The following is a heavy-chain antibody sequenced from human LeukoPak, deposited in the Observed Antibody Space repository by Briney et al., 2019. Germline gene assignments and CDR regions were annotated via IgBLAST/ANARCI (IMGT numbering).Heavy chain of an antibody. CDR2: ISASGQTI. V-gene: IGHV3-48*01. D-gene: IGHD3-10*01. CDR3: ARAGGYYGSGSYSNYMDV. Sequence: GSLRLSCAASGFSFSTYEFHWVRHAPGKGLEWVSYISASGQTIYYADSVKGRFTISRDNAKNSLYLQMNSLRAEDTAVYYCARAGGYYGSGSYSNYMDVWGKGTTVTVSS. J-gene: IGHJ6*03. CDR1: GFSFSTYE.